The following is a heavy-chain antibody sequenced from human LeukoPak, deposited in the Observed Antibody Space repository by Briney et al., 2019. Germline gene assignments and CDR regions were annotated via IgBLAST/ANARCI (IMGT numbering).Heavy chain of an antibody. D-gene: IGHD1-26*01. CDR2: IHRSGIT. J-gene: IGHJ5*02. Sequence: SETLSLTCAVSGYSITSGSYWGWIRQPPGKGLEWIGSIHRSGITYYNPSLESRVTISVDTSKNHFSLKVTSVTAADTAVYYCARDIVGPTAGWFDPWGPGTLVTVSS. CDR1: GYSITSGSY. V-gene: IGHV4-38-2*02. CDR3: ARDIVGPTAGWFDP.